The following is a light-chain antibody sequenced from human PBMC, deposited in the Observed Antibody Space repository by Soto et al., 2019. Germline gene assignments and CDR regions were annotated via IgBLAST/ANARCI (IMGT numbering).Light chain of an antibody. CDR1: QSVNIY. Sequence: VLAHSPATLSLSPWERATLSCRASQSVNIYLAWYQQKPGQAPRLLIYDASNRATGIPARFSGSGSGTDFTLTISSLEPEDIAVYYCQQRSNWRVTFGGGTKVDIK. V-gene: IGKV3-11*01. CDR3: QQRSNWRVT. CDR2: DAS. J-gene: IGKJ4*01.